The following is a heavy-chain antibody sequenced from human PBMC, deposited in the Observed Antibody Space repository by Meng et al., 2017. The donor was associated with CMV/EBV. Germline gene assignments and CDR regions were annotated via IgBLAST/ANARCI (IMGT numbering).Heavy chain of an antibody. CDR1: GFTVSSNY. J-gene: IGHJ3*02. D-gene: IGHD1-14*01. CDR3: AIRTGFDI. Sequence: GESLKISCAASGFTVSSNYMSWVRQAPGKGLEWVSVIYSGGSTYYADSVKGRFTISRDNSKSTLYLQMNSLRAEDTAVYYCAIRTGFDIWGQGTMVTVSS. CDR2: IYSGGST. V-gene: IGHV3-53*01.